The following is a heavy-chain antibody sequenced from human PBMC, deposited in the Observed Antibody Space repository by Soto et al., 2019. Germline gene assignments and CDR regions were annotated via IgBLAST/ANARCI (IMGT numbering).Heavy chain of an antibody. J-gene: IGHJ4*02. V-gene: IGHV3-33*01. CDR1: GFTFSSYG. CDR3: ASFFIVFCSRPRCYDPGY. Sequence: PGGSLRLSCAASGFTFSSYGMHWVRQAPGKGLEWVAVIWYDGSNKYYADSVKGRFTISRDNSKNTLYLQMNSLRAEDTAVYYCASFFIVFCSRPRCYDPGYWCPGILVTVSS. CDR2: IWYDGSNK. D-gene: IGHD2-2*01.